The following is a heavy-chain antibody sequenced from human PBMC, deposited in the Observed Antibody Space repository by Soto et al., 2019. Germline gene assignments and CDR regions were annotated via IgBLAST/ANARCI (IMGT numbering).Heavy chain of an antibody. CDR2: IYYSGST. CDR1: GGSISSGGYY. J-gene: IGHJ3*02. D-gene: IGHD2-2*01. V-gene: IGHV4-31*03. Sequence: PSETLSLTCTVSGGSISSGGYYWSWIRQHPGKGLEWIGYIYYSGSTYYNPSLKSRVTISVDTSKNQFSLKLSSVTAADTAVYYCASGVIGYCSSTSCYAAFDIWGQGTMVTVSS. CDR3: ASGVIGYCSSTSCYAAFDI.